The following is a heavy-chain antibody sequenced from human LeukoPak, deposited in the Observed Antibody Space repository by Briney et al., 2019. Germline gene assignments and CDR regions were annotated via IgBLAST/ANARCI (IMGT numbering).Heavy chain of an antibody. J-gene: IGHJ4*02. CDR2: INPSGGST. CDR1: GYTFTNYY. D-gene: IGHD3-10*01. Sequence: GASVKVSCKASGYTFTNYYMNWVRQAPGQGLEWMGIINPSGGSTSYAQKFQGRVTMTTDTSTSTAYMELRSLRSDDTAVYYCARDLSYYGSGSYYYWGQGTLVTVSS. V-gene: IGHV1-46*01. CDR3: ARDLSYYGSGSYYY.